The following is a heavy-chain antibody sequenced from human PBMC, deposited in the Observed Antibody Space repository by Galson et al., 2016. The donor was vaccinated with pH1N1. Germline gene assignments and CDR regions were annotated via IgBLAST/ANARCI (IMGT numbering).Heavy chain of an antibody. V-gene: IGHV3-23*01. J-gene: IGHJ3*01. CDR3: ARDNLRGSGSPDASDV. CDR2: IGGSGGYT. CDR1: GFTFSSYA. D-gene: IGHD3-10*02. Sequence: SLRLSCAASGFTFSSYAMSWVRQAPGKGLEWVSAIGGSGGYTYFADSVQGRFTISRDNSKNTPYLQMNTLRAEDTAVYYCARDNLRGSGSPDASDVWGQGTMVTVSS.